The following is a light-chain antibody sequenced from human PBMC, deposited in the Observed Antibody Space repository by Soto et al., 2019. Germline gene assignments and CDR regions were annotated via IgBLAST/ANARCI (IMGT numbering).Light chain of an antibody. CDR1: RNVNIY. V-gene: IGKV1-39*01. CDR3: QQSYKMPS. J-gene: IGKJ5*01. CDR2: ATS. Sequence: EIPLTQSPSSLAASVGDRLTLTCRASRNVNIYLNWYQHKPGKGPTLLIHATSNLQIGVPSRFSGSGSGTEFTLTISSLEPEDFGTYYCQQSYKMPSFGQGTRLEI.